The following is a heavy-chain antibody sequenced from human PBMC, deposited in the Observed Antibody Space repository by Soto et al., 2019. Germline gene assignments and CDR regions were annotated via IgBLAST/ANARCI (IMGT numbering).Heavy chain of an antibody. CDR3: ARGGRYGSGSYFEFDY. CDR1: GYTFASYA. V-gene: IGHV1-18*01. J-gene: IGHJ4*02. Sequence: GASVKVSCKASGYTFASYARQWVRQAPGQRLEWMGWISAYNGNTNYAQKLQGRVTMTTDTSTSTAYMELRSLRSDDTAVYYCARGGRYGSGSYFEFDYWGLGTLVTVSS. D-gene: IGHD3-10*01. CDR2: ISAYNGNT.